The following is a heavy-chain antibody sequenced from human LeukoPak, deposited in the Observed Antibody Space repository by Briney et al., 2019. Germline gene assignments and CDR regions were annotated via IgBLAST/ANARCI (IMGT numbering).Heavy chain of an antibody. CDR1: GYTLTELS. CDR2: FDPEDGET. V-gene: IGHV1-24*01. Sequence: ASVKVSCKVSGYTLTELSMHWVRQAPGKGLGWMGGFDPEDGETIYAQKFQGRVTMTEDTSTDTAYMELSSLRSEDTAVYYCATVWTGGSSRSYYYGMDVWGQGTTVTVSS. CDR3: ATVWTGGSSRSYYYGMDV. J-gene: IGHJ6*02. D-gene: IGHD3/OR15-3a*01.